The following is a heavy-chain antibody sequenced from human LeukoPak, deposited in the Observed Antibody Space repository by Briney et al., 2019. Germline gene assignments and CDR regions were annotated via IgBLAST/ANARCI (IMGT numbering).Heavy chain of an antibody. J-gene: IGHJ6*02. CDR2: IIPIFGTA. Sequence: SVKVSCKASGGTFSSYAISWVRQAPGQGLEWMGGIIPIFGTANYAQKFQGRVTITADESTSTAYMELSSLRSEDTAVYYCASAVINSRGWSYYYYGMDVWGRVTTVT. V-gene: IGHV1-69*01. CDR1: GGTFSSYA. D-gene: IGHD6-19*01. CDR3: ASAVINSRGWSYYYYGMDV.